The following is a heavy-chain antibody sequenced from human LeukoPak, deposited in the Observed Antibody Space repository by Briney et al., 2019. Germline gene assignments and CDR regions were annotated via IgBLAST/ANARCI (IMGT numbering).Heavy chain of an antibody. CDR2: INSDGSST. D-gene: IGHD6-6*01. Sequence: GGSLRLSCAASGFTFRTYAMSWVRQAPGKGLVWVSRINSDGSSTSYADSVKGRFTISRDNAKNTLYLQMNSLRAEDTAVYYCAREYGSSSARYYYYGMDVWGQGTTVTVSS. V-gene: IGHV3-74*01. J-gene: IGHJ6*02. CDR3: AREYGSSSARYYYYGMDV. CDR1: GFTFRTYA.